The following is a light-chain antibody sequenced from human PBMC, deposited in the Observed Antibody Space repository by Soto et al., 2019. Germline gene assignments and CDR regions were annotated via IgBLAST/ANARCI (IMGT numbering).Light chain of an antibody. Sequence: NFMLTQPHSVSESPGKTVTISCTGSSGSIASNYVQWYQQRPGSAPTTVIYEDNQRPSGVPDRFSGSIDSSSNSASLTISGLKTEDEADYYCQSYDSSIVVFGGGTMLTVL. CDR2: EDN. CDR3: QSYDSSIVV. J-gene: IGLJ2*01. CDR1: SGSIASNY. V-gene: IGLV6-57*02.